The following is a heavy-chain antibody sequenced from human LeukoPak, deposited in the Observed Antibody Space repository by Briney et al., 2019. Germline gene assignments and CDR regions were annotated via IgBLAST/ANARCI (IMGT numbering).Heavy chain of an antibody. CDR2: IKKDGMEK. D-gene: IGHD3-10*02. J-gene: IGHJ6*04. Sequence: PGGSLRLSCAASGFTFSSYWMGGVGQAPGKGLEGVANIKKDGMEKDYVDSVKGRFTISRDNAKTSVYLQMNSLRAEDTAVYYCADLGITMIGGVWGKGTTVTISS. CDR3: ADLGITMIGGV. CDR1: GFTFSSYW. V-gene: IGHV3-7*01.